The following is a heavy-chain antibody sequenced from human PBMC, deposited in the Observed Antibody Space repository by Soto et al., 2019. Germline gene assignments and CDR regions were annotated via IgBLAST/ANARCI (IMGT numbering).Heavy chain of an antibody. J-gene: IGHJ4*02. V-gene: IGHV3-21*01. Sequence: GGSLRLSCAASGFTFSSYSMNWVRQAPGKGLEWVSSISSSSSYIYYADSVKGRFTISRDSAKNSLYLQMNSLRAEDTAVYYCARDRGRRVGYCTNGVCYPGYFDYWGQGTLVTVSS. CDR2: ISSSSSYI. CDR1: GFTFSSYS. D-gene: IGHD2-8*01. CDR3: ARDRGRRVGYCTNGVCYPGYFDY.